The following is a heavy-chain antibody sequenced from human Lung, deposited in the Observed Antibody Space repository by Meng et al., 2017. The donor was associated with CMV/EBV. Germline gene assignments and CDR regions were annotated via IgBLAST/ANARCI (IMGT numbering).Heavy chain of an antibody. Sequence: GESLKISCAASGFRFDDYGMHWVRQTPGKGLEWVAFIRHDGTNKFYGDSVKGRFTISRDNSKKTVYLQMNSLRPEETAVYYCAKDLLLFGGPNAYFDQWGQGTLVTVSS. D-gene: IGHD3-16*01. CDR2: IRHDGTNK. CDR3: AKDLLLFGGPNAYFDQ. V-gene: IGHV3-30*02. CDR1: GFRFDDYG. J-gene: IGHJ4*02.